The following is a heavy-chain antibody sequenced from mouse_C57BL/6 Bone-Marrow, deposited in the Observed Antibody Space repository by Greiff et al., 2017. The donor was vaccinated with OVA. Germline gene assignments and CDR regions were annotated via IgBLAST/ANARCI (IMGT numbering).Heavy chain of an antibody. CDR3: TDGRGYFDV. J-gene: IGHJ1*03. CDR1: GFNIKDDY. CDR2: IDPENGDT. D-gene: IGHD1-1*01. Sequence: VQLKQSGAELVRPGASVKLSCTASGFNIKDDYMHWVKQRPEQGLEWIGWIDPENGDTEYASKFQGKATITADTSSNTAYLQLSSLTSEDTAVYYCTDGRGYFDVWGTGTTVTVSS. V-gene: IGHV14-4*01.